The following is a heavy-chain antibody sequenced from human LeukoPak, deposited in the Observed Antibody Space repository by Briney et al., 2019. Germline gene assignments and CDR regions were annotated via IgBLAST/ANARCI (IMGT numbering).Heavy chain of an antibody. CDR1: GYTVTGYY. D-gene: IGHD6-19*01. CDR2: INPNSGGT. Sequence: ASVKVSCKASGYTVTGYYMHWVRQAPGQGLEWMGRINPNSGGTNYAQKFQGRVTMTRDTSISTAYMELSRLRSDDTAVYYCARLYGSSGWYVTEYYYYGMDVWGQGTTVTVSS. CDR3: ARLYGSSGWYVTEYYYYGMDV. V-gene: IGHV1-2*06. J-gene: IGHJ6*02.